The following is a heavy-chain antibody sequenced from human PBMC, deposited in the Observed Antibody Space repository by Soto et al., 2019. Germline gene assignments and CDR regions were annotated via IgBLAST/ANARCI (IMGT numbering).Heavy chain of an antibody. CDR3: ARGKSFYTSSCFSVHYFDY. V-gene: IGHV4-4*07. Sequence: PSETLSLTCTVSGGSISSYYCNWIRQPAWKGLEWIGPISTSESTNYNPSLKSRVTMSVDTSENQFSLRLNSVTAADTAVYYCARGKSFYTSSCFSVHYFDYCGQGTLVTVSS. J-gene: IGHJ4*02. D-gene: IGHD6-13*01. CDR2: ISTSEST. CDR1: GGSISSYY.